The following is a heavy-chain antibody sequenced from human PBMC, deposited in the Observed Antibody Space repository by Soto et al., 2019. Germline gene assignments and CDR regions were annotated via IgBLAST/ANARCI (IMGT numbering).Heavy chain of an antibody. D-gene: IGHD6-13*01. Sequence: QVQLVESGGGVVQPGRSLRLSCAASGFTFSSYGMHWVRQAPGKGLEWVAVIWYDGSNKYYADSVKGRFTISRDNSKNTLYRQMNSLRAEDTAVYYCARVRYSSSWKYYYYYYGMDVWGQGTTVTVSS. CDR3: ARVRYSSSWKYYYYYYGMDV. J-gene: IGHJ6*02. CDR2: IWYDGSNK. V-gene: IGHV3-33*01. CDR1: GFTFSSYG.